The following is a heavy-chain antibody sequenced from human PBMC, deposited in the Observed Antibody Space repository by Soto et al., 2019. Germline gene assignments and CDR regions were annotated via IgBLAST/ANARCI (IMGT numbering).Heavy chain of an antibody. CDR3: ARRSYYGSGSIFDY. Sequence: QVQLQESGPGLVKPSETLSLTCTVSGGSISSSGYYWGWIRQPPGKGLEWIGNIYYSGSTNYNPSLKSRLTISVDTSKNQFSLKVSSVTAAVTAVYYCARRSYYGSGSIFDYWGQGTLVTVSS. J-gene: IGHJ4*02. CDR1: GGSISSSGYY. V-gene: IGHV4-39*01. CDR2: IYYSGST. D-gene: IGHD3-10*01.